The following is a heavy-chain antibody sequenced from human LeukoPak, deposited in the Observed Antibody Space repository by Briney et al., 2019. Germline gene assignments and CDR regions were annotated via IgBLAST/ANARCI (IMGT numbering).Heavy chain of an antibody. CDR1: GGSISSYY. Sequence: SETLSLTCTVSGGSISSYYWSWIWQPPGKGLGWIGYIYYSGSTNYNPSLKSRVTISVDTSKNQFSLKLSSVTAADTAVYYCARRGARYYFDYWGQGTLVTVSS. CDR3: ARRGARYYFDY. CDR2: IYYSGST. J-gene: IGHJ4*02. D-gene: IGHD1-26*01. V-gene: IGHV4-59*01.